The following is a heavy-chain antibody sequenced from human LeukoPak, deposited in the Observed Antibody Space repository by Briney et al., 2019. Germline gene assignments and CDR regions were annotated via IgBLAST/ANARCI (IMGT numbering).Heavy chain of an antibody. J-gene: IGHJ4*02. CDR1: GGSISSSSYY. D-gene: IGHD1-26*01. CDR2: IYYSGST. Sequence: ASETLSLTCTVSGGSISSSSYYWSWIRQPPGKGLEWIGYIYYSGSTNYNPSLKSRVTISVDTSKNQFSLKLSSVTAADTAVYYCARGDSGSYYGFDYWGQGTLVTVSS. CDR3: ARGDSGSYYGFDY. V-gene: IGHV4-61*01.